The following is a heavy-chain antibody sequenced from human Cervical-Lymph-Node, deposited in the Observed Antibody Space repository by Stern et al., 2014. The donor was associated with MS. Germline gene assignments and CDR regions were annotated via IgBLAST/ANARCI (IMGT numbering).Heavy chain of an antibody. J-gene: IGHJ6*02. D-gene: IGHD6-19*01. CDR3: ARDSAAGSSIRDYYFGLDV. CDR1: GASITGGGSF. Sequence: QVQLQQSGPGLVKPSQTLSLTCTVSGASITGGGSFWSWIRQPAGKRLEWIGRIYTSGSTDYTSSLKSRVTISVDALKNQFPRKLPSVTAADTAVYYCARDSAAGSSIRDYYFGLDVWGQGTTVTVSS. V-gene: IGHV4-61*02. CDR2: IYTSGST.